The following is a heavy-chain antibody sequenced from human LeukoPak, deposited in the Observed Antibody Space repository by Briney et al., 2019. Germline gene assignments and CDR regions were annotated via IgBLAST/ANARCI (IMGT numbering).Heavy chain of an antibody. CDR2: ISSSSSYI. J-gene: IGHJ4*02. V-gene: IGHV3-21*01. CDR3: ARDQYSSGWFDPVDY. D-gene: IGHD6-19*01. Sequence: GGSLRPSCAASGSTFSSYSMNWVRQAPGKGLEWVSSISSSSSYIYYADSVKGRFTISRDNAKNSLYLQMNSLRAEDTAVYYCARDQYSSGWFDPVDYWGQGILVTFSS. CDR1: GSTFSSYS.